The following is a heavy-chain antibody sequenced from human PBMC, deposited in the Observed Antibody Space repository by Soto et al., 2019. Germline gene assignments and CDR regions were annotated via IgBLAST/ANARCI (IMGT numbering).Heavy chain of an antibody. D-gene: IGHD2-21*02. J-gene: IGHJ3*02. CDR1: GYTLTIYG. CDR3: ASSTSANIVVVTATNMMGAFDI. V-gene: IGHV1-18*01. Sequence: GASVKVSCKAAGYTLTIYGISWVRQAPGQGLEWMGWISAYNGNTNYAQKLQGRVTMTTDTSTSTAYMELRSLRSDDTAVYYCASSTSANIVVVTATNMMGAFDICGQGTMV. CDR2: ISAYNGNT.